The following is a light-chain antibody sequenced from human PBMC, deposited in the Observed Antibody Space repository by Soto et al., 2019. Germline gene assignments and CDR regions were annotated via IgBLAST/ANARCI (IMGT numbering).Light chain of an antibody. J-gene: IGKJ2*01. Sequence: IQLTQPPSSLSASVGDRVTITCRASQGISSYLAWYQQKPGKAPKLLIYASSTLQSGVPSRFSGSGSGTDFTLTISSLQPEDFATYYCQQLNRYPPYTFGQGTKLEIK. CDR3: QQLNRYPPYT. V-gene: IGKV1-9*01. CDR2: ASS. CDR1: QGISSY.